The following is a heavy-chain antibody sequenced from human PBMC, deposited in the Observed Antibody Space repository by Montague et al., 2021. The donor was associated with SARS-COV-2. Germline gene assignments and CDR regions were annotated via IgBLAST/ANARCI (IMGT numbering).Heavy chain of an antibody. CDR1: GDSIMTTNW. D-gene: IGHD3/OR15-3a*01. Sequence: SETLSLTCAVSGDSIMTTNWWSWVRQPPGKGLEWIGEIYQSGSTNYNPSLKSRVTLSIDKSKNQFSLELNSVTAADTALYYCVRAGGLDNRPPVWGQEALVIVSS. CDR3: VRAGGLDNRPPV. J-gene: IGHJ4*02. V-gene: IGHV4-4*02. CDR2: IYQSGST.